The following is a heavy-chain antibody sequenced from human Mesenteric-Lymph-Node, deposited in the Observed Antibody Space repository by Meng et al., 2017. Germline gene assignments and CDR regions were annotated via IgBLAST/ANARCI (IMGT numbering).Heavy chain of an antibody. Sequence: KVSCKGSGYSFTSYWIGWVRQMPGKGLEWMGIIYPGDSDTRYSPSFQGQVTISADKSISTAYLQWSSLKASDTAMYYCARSPPYCSGGSCYAYWGQGTLVTVSS. CDR2: IYPGDSDT. D-gene: IGHD2-15*01. CDR3: ARSPPYCSGGSCYAY. J-gene: IGHJ4*02. CDR1: GYSFTSYW. V-gene: IGHV5-51*01.